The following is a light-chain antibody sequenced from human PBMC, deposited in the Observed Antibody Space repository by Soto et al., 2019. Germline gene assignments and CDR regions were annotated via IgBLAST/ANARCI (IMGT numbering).Light chain of an antibody. CDR2: GAS. Sequence: EIVLTQSPGTLSLSPGARASLSCRASQAVGGTYLAWYQHKPGQAPRLLIYGASNRAAGIPDRFGGSGSGTDFTPPISRLEPEDFAVYYGQQYGSSPQITFGQGTRLEIK. V-gene: IGKV3-20*01. CDR1: QAVGGTY. CDR3: QQYGSSPQIT. J-gene: IGKJ5*01.